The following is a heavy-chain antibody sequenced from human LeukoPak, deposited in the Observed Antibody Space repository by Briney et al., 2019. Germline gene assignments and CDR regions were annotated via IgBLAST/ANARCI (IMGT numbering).Heavy chain of an antibody. CDR3: ARVFGFLEWLFWFDS. Sequence: SETLSLTCAVSGVSITADHYCWTWIRQPPGKGLEWFGQIHNSGTTHYNPSLGRRITKSVDTTKNPFSRDLNSVTAADTAIYYCARVFGFLEWLFWFDSWGKGTLVTVSS. CDR1: GVSITADHYC. D-gene: IGHD3-3*01. CDR2: IHNSGTT. J-gene: IGHJ5*01. V-gene: IGHV4-30-4*08.